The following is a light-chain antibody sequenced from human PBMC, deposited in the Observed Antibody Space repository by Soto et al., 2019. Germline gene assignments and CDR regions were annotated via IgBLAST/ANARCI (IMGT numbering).Light chain of an antibody. CDR1: QTVRNNY. J-gene: IGKJ5*01. CDR3: QQRSNWPPIT. Sequence: VLTQSPGTLDLSPGERATLPCRASQTVRNNYLAWYPQKPGQAPRLLIYGAYTRATGIPDRFSGRESGTEFTLTIGRLQSEDLAVYYGQQRSNWPPITLGKCRRLEIK. CDR2: GAY. V-gene: IGKV3D-20*02.